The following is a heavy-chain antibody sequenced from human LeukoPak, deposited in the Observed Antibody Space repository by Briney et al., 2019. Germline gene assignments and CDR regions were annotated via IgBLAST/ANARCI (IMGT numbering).Heavy chain of an antibody. J-gene: IGHJ6*03. CDR3: ARDREVTTSLYYMDV. CDR1: GGTFSSYA. V-gene: IGHV1-69*06. D-gene: IGHD4-17*01. CDR2: IIPIFGTA. Sequence: ASVKVSCKASGGTFSSYAISWVRQAPGQGLEWMGGIIPIFGTANYAQKFQGRVTITADKSTSTAYMELSSLRSEDTAVYYCARDREVTTSLYYMDVWGKGTTVTVSS.